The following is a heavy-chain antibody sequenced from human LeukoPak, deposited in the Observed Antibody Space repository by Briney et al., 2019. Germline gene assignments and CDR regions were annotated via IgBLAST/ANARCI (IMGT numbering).Heavy chain of an antibody. CDR1: GGSISSYY. V-gene: IGHV4-4*09. Sequence: SETLSLTCTVSGGSISSYYWSWIRQPPGKGLEGIGYIYTSGSTNYNPSLKSRVTISVDTSKNQFSLKLSSVTAADTAVYYCARRGDYAFDYWGQGTLVTVSS. CDR2: IYTSGST. J-gene: IGHJ4*02. D-gene: IGHD4-17*01. CDR3: ARRGDYAFDY.